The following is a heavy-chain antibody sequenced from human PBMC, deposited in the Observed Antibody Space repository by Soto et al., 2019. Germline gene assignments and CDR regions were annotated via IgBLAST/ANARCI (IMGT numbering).Heavy chain of an antibody. CDR1: GYIFTTYW. CDR2: IYPTDSDT. Sequence: GESLKISCQGSGYIFTTYWIGWVRQMPGKGPEWMGIIYPTDSDTRYSPSFQGQVTISADKSITTAYLQWSSLRASDTAVYYCARSGYSSHGMDVWGQGTTVTVSS. J-gene: IGHJ6*02. D-gene: IGHD5-12*01. CDR3: ARSGYSSHGMDV. V-gene: IGHV5-51*01.